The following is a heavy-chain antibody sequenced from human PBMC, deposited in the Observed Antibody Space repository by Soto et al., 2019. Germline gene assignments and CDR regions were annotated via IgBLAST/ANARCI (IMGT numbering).Heavy chain of an antibody. CDR2: MNPNSGDT. D-gene: IGHD3-10*01. J-gene: IGHJ4*02. Sequence: QVQLVQSGAEVKKPGASVKVSCKASGYTFTSCEINWVRQATGQGLEWMGWMNPNSGDTGYAQEFQGRGTMTRNTSISTAYMELSSLRSEDTAVYYCARGELLWFGELLRWGQGTLVTVSS. V-gene: IGHV1-8*01. CDR3: ARGELLWFGELLR. CDR1: GYTFTSCE.